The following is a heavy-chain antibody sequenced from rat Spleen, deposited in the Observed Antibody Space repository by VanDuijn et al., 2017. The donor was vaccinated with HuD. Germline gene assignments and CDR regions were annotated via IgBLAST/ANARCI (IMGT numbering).Heavy chain of an antibody. J-gene: IGHJ3*01. CDR2: ISYDGSST. Sequence: EVQLVESGGGLVQPGRSLKLSCAASGFTFSNYGMAWVRQAPTKGLEWVATISYDGSSTYYRDSVKGRFTISRDNAKSTLYLQMDSLRSEDTATYYCARHGRGYGGFAYWGQGTLVTVSS. CDR1: GFTFSNYG. CDR3: ARHGRGYGGFAY. V-gene: IGHV5-29*01. D-gene: IGHD1-11*01.